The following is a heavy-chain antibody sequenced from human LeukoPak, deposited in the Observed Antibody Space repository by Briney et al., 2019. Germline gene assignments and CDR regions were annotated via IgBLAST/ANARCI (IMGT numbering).Heavy chain of an antibody. CDR2: XXXXXSDT. J-gene: IGHJ3*02. Sequence: GESLKISCKGSGYSFTSYWIGWVRQMPGKGLEWMXXXXXXXSDTRYSPSFQGQVTISADKSISTAYLQWSSLKASDTAMYYCARVRSTYYDSSGYYPDAFDIWGQGTMVTVSS. CDR1: GYSFTSYW. CDR3: ARVRSTYYDSSGYYPDAFDI. V-gene: IGHV5-51*01. D-gene: IGHD3-22*01.